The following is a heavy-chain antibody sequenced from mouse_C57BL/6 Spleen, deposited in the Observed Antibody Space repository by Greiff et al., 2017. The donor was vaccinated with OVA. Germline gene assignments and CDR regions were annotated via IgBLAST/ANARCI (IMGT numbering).Heavy chain of an antibody. V-gene: IGHV1-61*01. CDR3: ARRYYGSSYGYFDV. Sequence: VQLQQPGAELVRPGSSVKLSCKASGYTFTSYWMAWVKQRPGQGLEWIGNIYPSDSETHYNQKFKDKATLTVDKSSSTAYMQLSSLTSEDSAVYYCARRYYGSSYGYFDVWGTGTTVTVAS. CDR1: GYTFTSYW. CDR2: IYPSDSET. D-gene: IGHD1-1*01. J-gene: IGHJ1*03.